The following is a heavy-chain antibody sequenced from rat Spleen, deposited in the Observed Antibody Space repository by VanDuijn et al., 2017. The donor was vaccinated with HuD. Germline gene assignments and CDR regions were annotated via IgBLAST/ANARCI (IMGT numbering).Heavy chain of an antibody. J-gene: IGHJ2*01. V-gene: IGHV5-29*01. CDR1: GFTFSNYD. CDR3: TRKGNADCVDY. CDR2: ISYDGTRN. Sequence: EVQLVESGGGLVQPGRSMKLSCAASGFTFSNYDMAWVCQAPTKGLEWVATISYDGTRNYYRDSVKGRFTISRDNAKSTLYLQMDSLRSEDTATYYCTRKGNADCVDYWGQGVMVTVSS.